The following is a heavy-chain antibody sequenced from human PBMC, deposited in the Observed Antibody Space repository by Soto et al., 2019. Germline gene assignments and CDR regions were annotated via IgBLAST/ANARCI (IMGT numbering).Heavy chain of an antibody. D-gene: IGHD4-4*01. Sequence: QVQLVESGGGVVQPGRSLRLSCAASGFTFSSYAIHWVRQAPGKGLEWVAVISYDGGEKYYADPVKGRFTISRDNSKNTLYLQMNSLRPDDTAVYYCARPHWGPDYITLPYDSWGQGTLVTVSS. J-gene: IGHJ4*02. CDR1: GFTFSSYA. CDR2: ISYDGGEK. CDR3: ARPHWGPDYITLPYDS. V-gene: IGHV3-30-3*01.